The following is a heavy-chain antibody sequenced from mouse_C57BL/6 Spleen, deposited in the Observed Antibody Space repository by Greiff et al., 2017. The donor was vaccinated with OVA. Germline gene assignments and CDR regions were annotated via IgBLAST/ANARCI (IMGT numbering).Heavy chain of an antibody. J-gene: IGHJ2*01. CDR2: IDPSDSYT. CDR3: ARRTTVVATDY. D-gene: IGHD1-1*01. V-gene: IGHV1-50*01. Sequence: QVQLQQPGAELVKPGASVKLSCKASGYTFPSYWMQWVKQRPGQGLEWIGEIDPSDSYTNYNQKFKGKATLTVDTASSTAYMQLSSLTSEDTAVYYCARRTTVVATDYWGQGTTLTVSS. CDR1: GYTFPSYW.